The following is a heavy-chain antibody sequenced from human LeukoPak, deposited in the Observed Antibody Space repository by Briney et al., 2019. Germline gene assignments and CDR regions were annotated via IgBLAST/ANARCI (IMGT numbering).Heavy chain of an antibody. V-gene: IGHV4-34*01. CDR3: ARGLDGYSSSWYYDI. CDR1: GGSFSGYY. CDR2: INHSGST. D-gene: IGHD6-13*01. Sequence: SETLSLTCAVYGGSFSGYYWSWIRQPPGKGLEWIGEINHSGSTNYNPSLKSRVTISVDTSKNQFSLKLSSVTAADTAVYYCARGLDGYSSSWYYDIWGQGTMVTVSP. J-gene: IGHJ3*02.